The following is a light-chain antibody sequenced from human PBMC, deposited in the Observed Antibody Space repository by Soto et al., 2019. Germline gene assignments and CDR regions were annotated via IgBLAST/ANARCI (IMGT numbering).Light chain of an antibody. Sequence: DVQMTQSPSTLSASVGDRVTITCRASQSISTWLAWYQQKPGKAPNLLIHKASSLESGVPSRFSGSGFGAEFTLTISGLQPEDAATYYCQQYDNYWTFGQGPKVEI. CDR2: KAS. J-gene: IGKJ1*01. CDR3: QQYDNYWT. V-gene: IGKV1-5*03. CDR1: QSISTW.